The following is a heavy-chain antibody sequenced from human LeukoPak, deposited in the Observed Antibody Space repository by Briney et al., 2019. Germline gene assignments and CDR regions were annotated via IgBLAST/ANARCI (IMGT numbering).Heavy chain of an antibody. CDR2: IDPSDAYT. Sequence: GGSREISGKGSGSLFTSYWSSGVRQLPGKGRGGMGRIDPSDAYTNYSPSCQGHVTISADKSISTAYLQWSSLKASDTAMYYCARHDYGDLLNYYGMDVWGKGTTVTVSS. CDR1: GSLFTSYW. J-gene: IGHJ6*04. CDR3: ARHDYGDLLNYYGMDV. D-gene: IGHD4-17*01. V-gene: IGHV5-10-1*01.